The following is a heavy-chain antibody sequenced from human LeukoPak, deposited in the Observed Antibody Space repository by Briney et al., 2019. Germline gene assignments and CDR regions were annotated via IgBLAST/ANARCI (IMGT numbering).Heavy chain of an antibody. CDR2: INPSGGST. CDR3: ARERQNTMIVIQTRYAFDI. V-gene: IGHV1-46*01. Sequence: VASVKVSCKASGYTFTSYYMHWVRQAPGQGLEWMGIINPSGGSTSYAQKFQGRVTMTRDMSTSTVYMELSSLRSEDTAVYYCARERQNTMIVIQTRYAFDIWGQGTMVTVSS. J-gene: IGHJ3*02. D-gene: IGHD3-22*01. CDR1: GYTFTSYY.